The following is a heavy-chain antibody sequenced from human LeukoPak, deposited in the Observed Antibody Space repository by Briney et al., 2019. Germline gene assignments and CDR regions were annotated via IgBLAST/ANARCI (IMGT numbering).Heavy chain of an antibody. D-gene: IGHD3-10*01. Sequence: GGSLRLSCAASGFTFSSYAMGWVRQAPGKGLEWVSAISGSGGSTSYADSVKGRFTISRDNSKKPLYLQMSSLRAEDTAVYYCAKEDGFGARVAAFDIWGQGTMVTVSS. CDR3: AKEDGFGARVAAFDI. CDR1: GFTFSSYA. J-gene: IGHJ3*02. CDR2: ISGSGGST. V-gene: IGHV3-23*01.